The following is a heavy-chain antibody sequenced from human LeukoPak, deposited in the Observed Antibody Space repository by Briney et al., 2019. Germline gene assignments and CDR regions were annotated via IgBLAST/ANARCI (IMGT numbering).Heavy chain of an antibody. D-gene: IGHD1-26*01. CDR1: GFTVTRYA. Sequence: GGSLRPSCAASGFTVTRYAVHWVRQPPGEGLEWVAIITANRDVKFYADSVRGRFTLSRDDSQNTVFLQMDSLRGEDTAVYYCARDAQSGAHSDFDYWGQGTLVTVSS. CDR3: ARDAQSGAHSDFDY. J-gene: IGHJ4*02. CDR2: ITANRDVK. V-gene: IGHV3-30*04.